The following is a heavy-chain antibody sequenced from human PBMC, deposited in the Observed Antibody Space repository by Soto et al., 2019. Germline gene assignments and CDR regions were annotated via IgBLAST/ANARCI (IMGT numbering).Heavy chain of an antibody. CDR2: VNPSSGGT. CDR1: GFTDYY. CDR3: AREGSADYGSYGVDV. V-gene: IGHV1-2*02. D-gene: IGHD4-17*01. J-gene: IGHJ6*02. Sequence: EASVKVSCKASGFTDYYIHWVRQAPGQGLEWMGWVNPSSGGTNYAQKFQGRVAMTRDTFISTAYMELSRLQSDDTAVYYCAREGSADYGSYGVDVWGQGTTVTVSS.